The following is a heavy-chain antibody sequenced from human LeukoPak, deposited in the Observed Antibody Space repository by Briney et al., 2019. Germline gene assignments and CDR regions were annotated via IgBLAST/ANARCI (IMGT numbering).Heavy chain of an antibody. J-gene: IGHJ4*02. CDR1: RFTFSNAW. Sequence: GGSLRLSCAASRFTFSNAWMSWVRQAPGKGLEWVGHIKSKTDGGTTDYAAPVKGRFSISRDDSKNTLYLQMNSLRTEDTAVYYCTTDRDYGDSPEYYFDYWGQGTLVTVSS. D-gene: IGHD4-17*01. V-gene: IGHV3-15*01. CDR2: IKSKTDGGTT. CDR3: TTDRDYGDSPEYYFDY.